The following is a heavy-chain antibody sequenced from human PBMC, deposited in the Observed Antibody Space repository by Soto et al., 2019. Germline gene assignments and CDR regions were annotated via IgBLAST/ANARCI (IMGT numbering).Heavy chain of an antibody. V-gene: IGHV3-23*01. J-gene: IGHJ5*02. D-gene: IGHD1-26*01. CDR2: INLSGGST. CDR1: GFTFSNFA. Sequence: EVQLLESGGGLVQPGGSLRLSCIASGFTFSNFAMSWVRQAPGKVLEWVSAINLSGGSTYYAVSVKGRFTISRDKSKSMLYLQLNRLSVEDTAIYYCVKDGRVGPWGQGTLVTVSS. CDR3: VKDGRVGP.